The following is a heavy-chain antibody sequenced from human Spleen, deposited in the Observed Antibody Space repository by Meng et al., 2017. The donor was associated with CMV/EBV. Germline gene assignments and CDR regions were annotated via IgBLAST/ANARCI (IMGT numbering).Heavy chain of an antibody. CDR3: ARALSSWEFDY. CDR2: ISSSSSYI. V-gene: IGHV3-21*01. Sequence: EGSLGESGVGLGQPGGSLILSCAASGFAFSSYSMNGVRQSLGKGMEWVSSISSSSSYIYYADSVKGRFTISRDNAKNSLYLQMNSLRAEDTAVYYCARALSSWEFDYWGQGTLVTVSS. D-gene: IGHD6-13*01. CDR1: GFAFSSYS. J-gene: IGHJ4*02.